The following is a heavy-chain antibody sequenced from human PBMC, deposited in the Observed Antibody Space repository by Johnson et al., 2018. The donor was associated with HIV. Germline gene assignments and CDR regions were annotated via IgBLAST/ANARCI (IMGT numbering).Heavy chain of an antibody. CDR3: AKDLGVVVPAAPGDAFDI. D-gene: IGHD2-2*01. J-gene: IGHJ3*02. Sequence: VQLVESGGGLIQPGGSLRLSCAASGFTVSSNYMSWVRQAPGKGLEWVSVIYIDGSTFYADPVKGRFTISRDNSKNTLYLQMNSLRAEDTAVYYCAKDLGVVVPAAPGDAFDIWGPGTMVTVSS. CDR2: IYIDGST. V-gene: IGHV3-53*01. CDR1: GFTVSSNY.